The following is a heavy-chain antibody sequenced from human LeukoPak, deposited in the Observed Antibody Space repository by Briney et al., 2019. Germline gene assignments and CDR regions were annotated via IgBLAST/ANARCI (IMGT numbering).Heavy chain of an antibody. CDR1: GFTFSDYY. CDR3: ARYQLLPLWDYYCYGMDV. J-gene: IGHJ6*02. CDR2: ISSSGSTI. Sequence: PGGSLRLSCAASGFTFSDYYMSWIRQAPGKGLEWVSYISSSGSTIYYADSVKGRFTISRDNAKNSLYLQMNSLRAEDTAVYYCARYQLLPLWDYYCYGMDVWGQGTTVTVSS. V-gene: IGHV3-11*01. D-gene: IGHD2-2*01.